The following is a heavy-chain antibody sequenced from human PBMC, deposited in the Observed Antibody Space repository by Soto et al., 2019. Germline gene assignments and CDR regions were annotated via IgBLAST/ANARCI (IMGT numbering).Heavy chain of an antibody. Sequence: QVQLVESGGGVVQPGRSLRLSCAASGFTFSSYGMHWVRQAPGKGLVWVAVIWYEGSNKYYADSVKGRLTISRDNSNNTLYLQMNSLRSEDTAVYYCARLGPTGTPSGGMLYYYYMDVCGKGTTVTVSS. J-gene: IGHJ6*03. CDR1: GFTFSSYG. V-gene: IGHV3-33*01. CDR3: ARLGPTGTPSGGMLYYYYMDV. D-gene: IGHD1-1*01. CDR2: IWYEGSNK.